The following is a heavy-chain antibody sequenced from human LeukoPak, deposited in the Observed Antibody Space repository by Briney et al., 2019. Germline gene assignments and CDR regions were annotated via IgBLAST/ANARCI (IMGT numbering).Heavy chain of an antibody. Sequence: PGGSLRLSCAASGFTFSSYGMHWVRQAPGKGLEWVAVIWYDGSNKYYVDSVKGRFTISRDDSKNTLYLQMNSLRAEDTAVYYCAKDGERGVYYYYYYMDVWGKGTTVTVSS. CDR1: GFTFSSYG. V-gene: IGHV3-33*06. J-gene: IGHJ6*03. CDR3: AKDGERGVYYYYYYMDV. CDR2: IWYDGSNK. D-gene: IGHD3-10*01.